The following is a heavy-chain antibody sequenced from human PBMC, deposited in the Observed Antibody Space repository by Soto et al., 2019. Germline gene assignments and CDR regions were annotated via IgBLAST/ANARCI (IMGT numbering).Heavy chain of an antibody. CDR2: ISGSGGII. D-gene: IGHD4-17*01. CDR3: AEGGSAVTRRFDD. CDR1: GFTFSAYT. V-gene: IGHV3-23*01. Sequence: EVQLLESGGGLVQPGGSLRLSCAASGFTFSAYTMSWVRQAPGKGLEWVSVISGSGGIIYYADSVKGRFTISRDNSRIALYLQMNSLRAEDTTVYYCAEGGSAVTRRFDDWGQGTLVAVSS. J-gene: IGHJ4*02.